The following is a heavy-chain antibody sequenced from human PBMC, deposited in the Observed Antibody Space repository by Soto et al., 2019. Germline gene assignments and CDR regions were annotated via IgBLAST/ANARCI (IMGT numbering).Heavy chain of an antibody. CDR3: ARVGPRKDYYYYYGMDV. CDR1: GGSISSGGYY. D-gene: IGHD1-26*01. V-gene: IGHV4-31*03. CDR2: IYYSGST. J-gene: IGHJ6*02. Sequence: PSETLSLTCTVSGGSISSGGYYWSWIRQHPGKGLEWIGYIYYSGSTYYNPSLKSRVTISVDTSKNQFSLKLSSVTAADTAVYYCARVGPRKDYYYYYGMDVWGQGTTVTVSS.